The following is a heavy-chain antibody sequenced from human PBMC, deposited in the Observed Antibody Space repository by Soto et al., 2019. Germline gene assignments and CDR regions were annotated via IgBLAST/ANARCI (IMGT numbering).Heavy chain of an antibody. V-gene: IGHV1-18*01. CDR3: ATYPHFRYCSGGSCYWFDY. D-gene: IGHD2-15*01. CDR2: ISAYNGNT. J-gene: IGHJ4*02. Sequence: ASVKVSCKASGYTFTSYGISWVRQAPGQGLEWMGWISAYNGNTNYAQKLQGRVTMTTDTSTSTAYMELRSLRSEDTAVYYCATYPHFRYCSGGSCYWFDYWGQGTLVTVSS. CDR1: GYTFTSYG.